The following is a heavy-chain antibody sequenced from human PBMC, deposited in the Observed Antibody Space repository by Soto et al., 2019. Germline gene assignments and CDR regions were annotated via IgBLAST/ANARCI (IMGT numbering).Heavy chain of an antibody. CDR2: IDPSDSQT. J-gene: IGHJ4*02. CDR3: ARQIYDSDTGPNFQYYFDS. D-gene: IGHD3-22*01. CDR1: GYSFAGYW. V-gene: IGHV5-10-1*01. Sequence: GESLKISCKGSGYSFAGYWITWVRQKPGKGLEWMGRIDPSDSQTYYSPSFRGHVTISVTKSIATVFLQWSSLRASDTAMYYCARQIYDSDTGPNFQYYFDSWGQGTPATVSS.